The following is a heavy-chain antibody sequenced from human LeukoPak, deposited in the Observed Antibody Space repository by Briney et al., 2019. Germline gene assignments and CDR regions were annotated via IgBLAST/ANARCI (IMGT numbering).Heavy chain of an antibody. V-gene: IGHV4-34*01. J-gene: IGHJ4*02. D-gene: IGHD3-10*01. Sequence: KSSETLSLTCAVYGGSFSGYYWSWIRQPPGKGLEWIGEINHSGSTNYNPSLKSRVTISVDTSKNQFSLKLSSVTAADTAVYYCAREGYYGSGRLTDFWGQETLVTVSS. CDR3: AREGYYGSGRLTDF. CDR1: GGSFSGYY. CDR2: INHSGST.